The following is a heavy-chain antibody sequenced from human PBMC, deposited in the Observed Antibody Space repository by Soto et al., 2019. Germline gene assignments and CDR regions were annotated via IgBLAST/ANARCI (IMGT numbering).Heavy chain of an antibody. CDR3: ARGWETVATPTPFAY. J-gene: IGHJ4*02. Sequence: SVKVSFKACRSTFSSHAISSVRQAPGQGLEWMGGIIPIFGTANYVQKFQGRVTISADKSTSTAYMEVRSLRSEDTAVYYCARGWETVATPTPFAYWGQGSLVTVSS. V-gene: IGHV1-69*06. D-gene: IGHD2-15*01. CDR2: IIPIFGTA. CDR1: RSTFSSHA.